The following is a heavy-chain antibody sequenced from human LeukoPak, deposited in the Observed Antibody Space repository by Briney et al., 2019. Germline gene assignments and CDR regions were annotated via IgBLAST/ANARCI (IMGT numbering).Heavy chain of an antibody. D-gene: IGHD6-13*01. J-gene: IGHJ1*01. CDR1: GGSISSGGYY. CDR3: ARDSTAATGTRYFQH. V-gene: IGHV4-30-2*01. CDR2: IYHSGST. Sequence: SETLSLTCTVSGGSISSGGYYWSWIRQPPGKGLEWIGYIYHSGSTYYNPSLKSRVTISVDRSKNQFSLKLSSVTAADTAVYYCARDSTAATGTRYFQHWGQGTLVTVSS.